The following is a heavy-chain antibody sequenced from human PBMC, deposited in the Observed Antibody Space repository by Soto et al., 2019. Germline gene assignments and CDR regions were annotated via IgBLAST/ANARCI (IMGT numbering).Heavy chain of an antibody. CDR2: IYYSGST. CDR1: GGSISSSSYY. D-gene: IGHD3-10*01. V-gene: IGHV4-39*01. Sequence: SETLSLTCTVSGGSISSSSYYWGWIRQPPGKGLEWIGSIYYSGSTYYNPSLKSRVPISVDTSKNQFSLKLSSVTAADTAVYYCARQSGSGSPFDYWGQGTLVTVSS. J-gene: IGHJ4*02. CDR3: ARQSGSGSPFDY.